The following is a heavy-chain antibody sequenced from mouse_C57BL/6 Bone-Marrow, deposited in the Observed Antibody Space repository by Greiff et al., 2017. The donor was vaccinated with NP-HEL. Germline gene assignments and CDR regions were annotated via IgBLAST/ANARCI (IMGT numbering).Heavy chain of an antibody. Sequence: QVQLKQPGAELVRPGTSVKLSCKASGYTFTSYWMHWVKQRPGQGLEWIGVIDPSDSYTNYNQKFKGKATLTVDTSSSTAYMQLSSLTSEDSAVYYCARWGTTVVSYWYFDVWGTGTTVTVSS. CDR3: ARWGTTVVSYWYFDV. CDR1: GYTFTSYW. CDR2: IDPSDSYT. D-gene: IGHD1-1*01. J-gene: IGHJ1*03. V-gene: IGHV1-59*01.